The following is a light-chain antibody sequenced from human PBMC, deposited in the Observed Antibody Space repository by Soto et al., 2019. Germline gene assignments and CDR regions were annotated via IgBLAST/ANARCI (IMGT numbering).Light chain of an antibody. Sequence: QSVLTQPPSVSAAPGQKVTISCSGSSSNIGNNYVSWYQHLPGTAPKLLIYDNDKRPSGIPDRFSGSKSGASATLDITALQTGDEADFYCLTWDSSLSVGVFGTGTKLTVL. CDR2: DND. CDR1: SSNIGNNY. J-gene: IGLJ1*01. CDR3: LTWDSSLSVGV. V-gene: IGLV1-51*01.